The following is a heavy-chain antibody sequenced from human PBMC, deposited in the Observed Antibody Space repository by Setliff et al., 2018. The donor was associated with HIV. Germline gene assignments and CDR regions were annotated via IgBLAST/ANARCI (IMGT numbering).Heavy chain of an antibody. CDR3: ARSPGMFDY. CDR2: ILSTGERT. Sequence: GGSLRLSCAASGFTFSNYAMSWARQAPGEGLEWVSAILSTGERTFYADSVKGRFTISRDNSKNTVYLQMNSLRAEDTAVYYCARSPGMFDYWGQGTPVTVS. CDR1: GFTFSNYA. J-gene: IGHJ4*02. V-gene: IGHV3-23*01. D-gene: IGHD1-1*01.